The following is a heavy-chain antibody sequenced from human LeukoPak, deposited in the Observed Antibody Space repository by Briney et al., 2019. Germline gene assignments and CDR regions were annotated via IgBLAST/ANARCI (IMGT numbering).Heavy chain of an antibody. J-gene: IGHJ4*02. CDR3: AKASAMIVVVSKHFDY. CDR2: IKVDGSET. V-gene: IGHV3-7*01. CDR1: GFTFSNYW. D-gene: IGHD3-22*01. Sequence: GGSLRLSCAASGFTFSNYWMSWVRQVPGKGLEWLANIKVDGSETYYVDSLKGRFTISRDNAKNSVYLQMNSLRVEDTAVYYCAKASAMIVVVSKHFDYWGQGTLVTVSS.